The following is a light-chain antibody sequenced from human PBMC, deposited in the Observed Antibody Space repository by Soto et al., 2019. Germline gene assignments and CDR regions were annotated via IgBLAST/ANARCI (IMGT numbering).Light chain of an antibody. J-gene: IGKJ4*01. CDR2: KAS. V-gene: IGKV1-5*03. CDR1: QSISTW. CDR3: QQYKSYPLT. Sequence: DIQVTQSPSTLSASVGDRVTITCRASQSISTWLAWYQEKPGKAPKLLIYKASSLESGVPSRFSGSGSGTEFTLTINSLQPDDFGSYYYQQYKSYPLTFGGGTKVEIK.